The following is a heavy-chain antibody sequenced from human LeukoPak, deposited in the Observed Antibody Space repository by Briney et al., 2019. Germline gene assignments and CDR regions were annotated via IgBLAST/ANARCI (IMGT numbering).Heavy chain of an antibody. CDR1: GGSISSYY. D-gene: IGHD7-27*01. CDR3: AREDRTGEFDY. Sequence: SETLSLTCTVSGGSISSYYWSWIRQPPGKGLEWIGYIYYSGSTNYNPSLKSRVTISVGTSKNQFSLKLSSVTAADTAVYYCAREDRTGEFDYWGQGTLVTVSS. CDR2: IYYSGST. J-gene: IGHJ4*02. V-gene: IGHV4-59*01.